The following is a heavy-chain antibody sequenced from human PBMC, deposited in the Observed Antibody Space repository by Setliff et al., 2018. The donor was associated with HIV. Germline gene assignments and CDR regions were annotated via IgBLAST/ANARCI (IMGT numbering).Heavy chain of an antibody. V-gene: IGHV4-39*07. CDR3: ARDYYDDTYYSPGIYYLYYMDV. CDR1: GGSISSGGYY. Sequence: LETLSLTCTVSGGSISSGGYYWSWVRQSPGKRLEWIGEISHSGSTNYNPSLRSRVTMSVDKSNNQFSLKLSSVTAADTAVYYCARDYYDDTYYSPGIYYLYYMDVWGKGTTVT. CDR2: ISHSGST. D-gene: IGHD3-10*01. J-gene: IGHJ6*03.